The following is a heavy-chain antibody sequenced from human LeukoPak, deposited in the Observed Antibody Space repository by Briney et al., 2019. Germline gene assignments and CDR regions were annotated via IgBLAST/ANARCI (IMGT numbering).Heavy chain of an antibody. CDR2: ISYSGSS. D-gene: IGHD6-19*01. J-gene: IGHJ4*02. Sequence: SETLSLTSTVSGGSVSSGTYYWSWIRQPPGKRLEWIGAISYSGSSDYNPSLESRVTISVDTAKNQFSLEVSSVTAADTAVYYCARDAGAVAGTGSFFDYWGQGTLVTVSS. CDR3: ARDAGAVAGTGSFFDY. CDR1: GGSVSSGTYY. V-gene: IGHV4-61*01.